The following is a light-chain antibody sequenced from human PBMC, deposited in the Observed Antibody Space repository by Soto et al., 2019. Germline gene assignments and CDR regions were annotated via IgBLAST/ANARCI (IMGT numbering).Light chain of an antibody. Sequence: QSVLTQPASVSGSPGQSITISCTGSSNDVGGYNYVSWCQQHPGQAPKLIIYEVSDRPSGVSPRFSGSKSGNTASLTISGLQVEDEADYFCTSYTSTIPYVFGSGTKVTVL. CDR1: SNDVGGYNY. CDR3: TSYTSTIPYV. V-gene: IGLV2-14*01. CDR2: EVS. J-gene: IGLJ1*01.